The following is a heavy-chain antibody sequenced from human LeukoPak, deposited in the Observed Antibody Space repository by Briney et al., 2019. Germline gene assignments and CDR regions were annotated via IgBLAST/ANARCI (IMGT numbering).Heavy chain of an antibody. CDR1: GFTFRSHA. CDR3: AKAGGSYTTTYFDY. Sequence: GGSLRLSCVGSGFTFRSHAMSWVRQAPEKGLEFVSGIYENGGTTYYADSVKGRFTISRDNSKNTLYLQMNSLRAEDTAVYYCAKAGGSYTTTYFDYWGQGTLVTVSS. V-gene: IGHV3-23*01. D-gene: IGHD1-26*01. CDR2: IYENGGTT. J-gene: IGHJ4*02.